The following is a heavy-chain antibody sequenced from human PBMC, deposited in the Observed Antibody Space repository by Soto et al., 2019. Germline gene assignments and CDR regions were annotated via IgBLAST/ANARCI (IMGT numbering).Heavy chain of an antibody. CDR3: ASVAAIDTAYYYYGMDV. CDR1: VGTFSSYA. CDR2: IIPIFGTA. Sequence: GXSVKVSCKASVGTFSSYAISWVRQAPGQGLEWMGGIIPIFGTANYAQKFQGRVTITADESTSTAYMELSSLRSEDTAVYYCASVAAIDTAYYYYGMDVWGQGTTVTVSS. V-gene: IGHV1-69*13. D-gene: IGHD2-15*01. J-gene: IGHJ6*02.